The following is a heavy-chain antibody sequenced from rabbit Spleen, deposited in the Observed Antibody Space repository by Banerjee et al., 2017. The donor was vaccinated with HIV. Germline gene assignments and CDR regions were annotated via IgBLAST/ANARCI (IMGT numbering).Heavy chain of an antibody. CDR2: VYAGSSGST. Sequence: QSLEESGGGLVKPGASLTLTCKASGFSFNSGYDMCWVRQAPGKGLEWIACVYAGSSGSTYSATWAKGRFTISKTSSTTVTLQMTSLTAADTATYFCARDTGTSDYIDVYFNLWGPGTLVPVS. J-gene: IGHJ4*01. CDR3: ARDTGTSDYIDVYFNL. V-gene: IGHV1S40*01. CDR1: GFSFNSGYD. D-gene: IGHD8-1*01.